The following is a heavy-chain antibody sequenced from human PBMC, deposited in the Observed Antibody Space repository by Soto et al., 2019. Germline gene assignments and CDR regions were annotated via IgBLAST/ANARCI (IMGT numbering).Heavy chain of an antibody. J-gene: IGHJ4*02. V-gene: IGHV4-34*01. CDR3: ARAGTVSPYYFDN. CDR2: INHSGST. CDR1: GGSFSGYY. D-gene: IGHD3-10*01. Sequence: PSETLSLPCAVYGGSFSGYYWSWIRQPPGKGLEWIGEINHSGSTNYNPSLKSRVTISLDTSKTTLYLQMNSLRAEDTAVYYCARAGTVSPYYFDNWGQGTLVTVSS.